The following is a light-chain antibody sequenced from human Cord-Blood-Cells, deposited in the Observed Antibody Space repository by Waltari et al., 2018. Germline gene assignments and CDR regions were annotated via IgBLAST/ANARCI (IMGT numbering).Light chain of an antibody. CDR3: QQYDNLPV. V-gene: IGKV1-33*01. CDR2: DAS. Sequence: DSQMTQSPSSLSASLGDRVTTTCQASQDISNYLNWYQQKPGKAPKLLIYDASNLETGVPSRFSGSGSGTDFTFTISSLQPEDIATYYCQQYDNLPVFGGGTKVEIK. J-gene: IGKJ4*01. CDR1: QDISNY.